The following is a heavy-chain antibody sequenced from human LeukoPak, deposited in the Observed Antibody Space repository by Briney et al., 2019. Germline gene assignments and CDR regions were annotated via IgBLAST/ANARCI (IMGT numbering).Heavy chain of an antibody. CDR1: GYTFTSYG. CDR2: ISAYNGNT. D-gene: IGHD5-18*01. V-gene: IGHV1-18*01. J-gene: IGHJ6*02. Sequence: ASVKVSCKASGYTFTSYGISWVRQAPGQGLEWMGWISAYNGNTNYAQRLQGRVTMTTDTSTSTAYMELRSLRSDDTAVYYCARGAAMAPLFLASFGMDVWGQGTTVTVSS. CDR3: ARGAAMAPLFLASFGMDV.